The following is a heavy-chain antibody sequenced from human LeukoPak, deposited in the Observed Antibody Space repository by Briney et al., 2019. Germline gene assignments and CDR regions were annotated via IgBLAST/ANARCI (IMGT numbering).Heavy chain of an antibody. CDR1: GFTFSSYA. CDR3: AKGGSGWPEYFQH. Sequence: GGSLRLSCAASGFTFSSYAMSWVRQAPGKGLEWVSAISGSGGSTYYADSVKGRFTISRNNSKNTLYLQMNSLRAQDTAVYYCAKGGSGWPEYFQHWGQGTLVTVSS. D-gene: IGHD6-19*01. J-gene: IGHJ1*01. V-gene: IGHV3-23*01. CDR2: ISGSGGST.